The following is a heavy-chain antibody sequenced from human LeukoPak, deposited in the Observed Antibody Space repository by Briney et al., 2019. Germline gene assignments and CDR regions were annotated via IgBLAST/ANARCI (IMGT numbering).Heavy chain of an antibody. CDR3: AKDSCSSTSCPSTFDY. V-gene: IGHV3-9*03. Sequence: PGGSLRLSCAASGFTFDDYAMHWVRQAPGKGLEWVSGISWNSGSIGYADSVKGRFTISRDNAKNSLYLQMNSLRAEDMALYYCAKDSCSSTSCPSTFDYWGQGTLVTVSS. D-gene: IGHD2-2*01. CDR2: ISWNSGSI. J-gene: IGHJ4*02. CDR1: GFTFDDYA.